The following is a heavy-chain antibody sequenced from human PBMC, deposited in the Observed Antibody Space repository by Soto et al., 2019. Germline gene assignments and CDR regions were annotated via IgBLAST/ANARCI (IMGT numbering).Heavy chain of an antibody. V-gene: IGHV3-21*01. D-gene: IGHD2-15*01. CDR3: ARRYCSGGSCSGYYYYGMDV. CDR2: ISSSSSYI. Sequence: EVQLVESGGGLVKPGGSLRLSCAASGFTFSSYSMNWVRQAPGKGLEWVSSISSSSSYIYYADSVKGRFTISRDNAKNSLYLQMNSLRAEDTAVYYCARRYCSGGSCSGYYYYGMDVWGQGTTVTVSS. J-gene: IGHJ6*02. CDR1: GFTFSSYS.